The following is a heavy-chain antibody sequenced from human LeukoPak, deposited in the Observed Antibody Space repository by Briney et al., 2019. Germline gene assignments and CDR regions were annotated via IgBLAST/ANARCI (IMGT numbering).Heavy chain of an antibody. CDR1: GFTFSSHS. CDR2: ISGSSDKI. J-gene: IGHJ4*02. CDR3: ARGTGSGDWLVDF. Sequence: PGGSLRLSCAASGFTFSSHSMNWVRQAPGEGLEWISYISGSSDKIYYADSVKGRFTISRDNAESSLYLQMSSLRDEDTAVYYCARGTGSGDWLVDFWGQGTLVTVSS. V-gene: IGHV3-48*02. D-gene: IGHD3-9*01.